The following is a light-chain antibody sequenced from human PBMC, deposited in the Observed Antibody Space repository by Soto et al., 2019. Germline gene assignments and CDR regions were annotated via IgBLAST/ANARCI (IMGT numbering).Light chain of an antibody. J-gene: IGKJ1*01. V-gene: IGKV1-39*01. CDR1: QSISSY. CDR3: QQSYSSPPT. Sequence: DIHMTQSPSSLSAPVGDRVTITCRASQSISSYLNWYQQKPGKAPKLLIFAASSLQSGVPSRFSGSRSGPDFTLTISSLQPEDFATYYCQQSYSSPPTFGEGTKVDIK. CDR2: AAS.